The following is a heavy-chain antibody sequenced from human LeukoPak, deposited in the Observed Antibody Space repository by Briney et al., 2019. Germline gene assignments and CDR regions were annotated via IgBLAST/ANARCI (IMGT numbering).Heavy chain of an antibody. CDR1: GYTFTSYG. Sequence: GASVKVSCKASGYTFTSYGISWVRQAPGQGLEWMGWISAYNGNTNYAQKLQGRVTMTTDTSTSTAYMELRSLRSDDTAVYYCARPTPQTGTTGVDYWGQGTLATVSS. CDR3: ARPTPQTGTTGVDY. D-gene: IGHD1-1*01. CDR2: ISAYNGNT. V-gene: IGHV1-18*01. J-gene: IGHJ4*02.